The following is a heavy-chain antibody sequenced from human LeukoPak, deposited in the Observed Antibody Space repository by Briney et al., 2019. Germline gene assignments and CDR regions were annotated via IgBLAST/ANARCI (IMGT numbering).Heavy chain of an antibody. CDR2: ISYDGSNK. CDR1: GFTFSSYA. V-gene: IGHV3-30-3*01. J-gene: IGHJ4*02. Sequence: GRSLRLSCAASGFTFSSYAMHWVRQAPGKGLEWVAVISYDGSNKYYADSVKGRFTISRDNSKNTLYLQMNSPRAEDTAVYYCARELWFGELSSADLAYWGQGTLVTVSS. D-gene: IGHD3-10*01. CDR3: ARELWFGELSSADLAY.